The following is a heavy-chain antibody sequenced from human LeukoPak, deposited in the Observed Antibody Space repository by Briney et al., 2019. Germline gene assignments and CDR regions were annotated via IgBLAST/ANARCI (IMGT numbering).Heavy chain of an antibody. V-gene: IGHV4-59*01. CDR3: ATTTGTTRLFQH. Sequence: SETLSLTCTVFGGSFTTYYWSWIRQPPGKRLEWIWHIHYSGSTNYNPSLKSRVTISLDTSKNQFSLKLSSVTAADTAIYYCATTTGTTRLFQHWGQGTLVTVSS. J-gene: IGHJ1*01. CDR2: IHYSGST. CDR1: GGSFTTYY. D-gene: IGHD4-4*01.